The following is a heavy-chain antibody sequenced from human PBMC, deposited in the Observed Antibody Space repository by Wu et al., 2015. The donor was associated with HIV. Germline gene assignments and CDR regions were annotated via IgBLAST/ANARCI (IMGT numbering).Heavy chain of an antibody. J-gene: IGHJ4*02. V-gene: IGHV1-8*01. CDR2: MNPNSGNT. D-gene: IGHD5-12*01. CDR1: GYTFTSYD. Sequence: QVQLVQSGAEVKKPGASVKVSCKASGYTFTSYDINWVRQATGQGLEWMGWMNPNSGNTGYAQKFQGRVTMTRNTSISTAYMELSSLRSEDTPVYYCARGARVATISAMDYWGQGTLVTVSP. CDR3: ARGARVATISAMDY.